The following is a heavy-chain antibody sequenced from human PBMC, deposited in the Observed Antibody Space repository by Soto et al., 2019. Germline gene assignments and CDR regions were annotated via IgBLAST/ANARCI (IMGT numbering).Heavy chain of an antibody. V-gene: IGHV3-33*01. CDR3: ARDSSSRNWFDP. Sequence: QVQLVESGGGVVQPGRSLRLSCAASGFTFSSYGMHWFRQAPGKGLEWVAVIWYDGSNKYYADSVKGRFTISRDNSKNTLYLQMNSLRAEDTAVYYCARDSSSRNWFDPWGQGTLVTVSS. CDR2: IWYDGSNK. CDR1: GFTFSSYG. D-gene: IGHD6-13*01. J-gene: IGHJ5*02.